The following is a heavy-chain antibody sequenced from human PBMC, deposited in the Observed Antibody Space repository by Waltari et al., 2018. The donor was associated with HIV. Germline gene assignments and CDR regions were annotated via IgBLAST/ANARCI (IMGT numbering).Heavy chain of an antibody. D-gene: IGHD3-16*01. J-gene: IGHJ5*02. CDR1: GESFNDYY. Sequence: QVHLKQWGAGLLKPSETLSLTCAIQGESFNDYYWSFRHFYWTWIRHSPGKGLEWIGQICQQGATKSNPAIKSRVSIAADTSKKQFSLRLSSVTGADPAVYDCARGVSEDHIWGSYFDHWGQGTPVTGSS. CDR3: ARGVSEDHIWGSYFDH. V-gene: IGHV4-34*02. CDR2: ICQQGAT.